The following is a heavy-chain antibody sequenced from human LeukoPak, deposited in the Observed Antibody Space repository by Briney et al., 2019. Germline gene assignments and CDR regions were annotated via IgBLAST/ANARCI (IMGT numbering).Heavy chain of an antibody. CDR1: GFTFSSYA. D-gene: IGHD3-16*01. Sequence: PGRSLRLSCAASGFTFSSYAMHWVRQAPGKGLEWVAVISYDGSNKYYADSVKGRFTISRDNSKNTLYLQMNSLRAEDTAVYFCAKDGSARFGELCWFDPWGQGTLVTVSS. CDR3: AKDGSARFGELCWFDP. CDR2: ISYDGSNK. J-gene: IGHJ5*02. V-gene: IGHV3-30-3*01.